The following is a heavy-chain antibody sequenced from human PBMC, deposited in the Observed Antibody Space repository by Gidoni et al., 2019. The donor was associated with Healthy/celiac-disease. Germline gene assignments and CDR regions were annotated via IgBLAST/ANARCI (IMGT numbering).Heavy chain of an antibody. V-gene: IGHV5-10-1*03. CDR1: GYSFTSYW. CDR3: ARHKEMATITDY. J-gene: IGHJ4*02. D-gene: IGHD5-12*01. Sequence: EVQLVQSGAEVKQPGESLRISCQGSGYSFTSYWISWVRQMPGKGLEWMGRITPSDAYTNYSPAFQGHVTISADKSISTAYLQWSSLKASDTAMYYCARHKEMATITDYWGQGTLVTVSS. CDR2: ITPSDAYT.